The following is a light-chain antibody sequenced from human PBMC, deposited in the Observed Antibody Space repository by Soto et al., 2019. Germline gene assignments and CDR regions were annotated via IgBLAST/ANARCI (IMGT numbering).Light chain of an antibody. CDR1: QGIGDD. J-gene: IGKJ3*01. CDR2: GPT. V-gene: IGKV1-6*02. Sequence: AIQMAQSPSSLSASVGDRVTMTCRASQGIGDDVVWYQQKPGKAPKLLIYGPTTLQPGVPSRFSGSGSETVFTLTINNLQPEDFATYDCQHEYNYPRTFGPGT. CDR3: QHEYNYPRT.